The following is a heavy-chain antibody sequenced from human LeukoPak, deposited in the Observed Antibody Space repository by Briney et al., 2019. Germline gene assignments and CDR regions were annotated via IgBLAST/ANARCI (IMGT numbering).Heavy chain of an antibody. Sequence: SETLSLTCNVSGASISSSHWSWVRQPPGKGLEWIGNIHTSGGSNYSPSLKSRVTISLDTSRNQFSLKLTSVTAAGTAVYYCARGTSTVVTPAYYYYYCMDVWGKGTTVTVSS. CDR3: ARGTSTVVTPAYYYYYCMDV. J-gene: IGHJ6*03. D-gene: IGHD4-23*01. CDR1: GASISSSH. CDR2: IHTSGGS. V-gene: IGHV4-4*09.